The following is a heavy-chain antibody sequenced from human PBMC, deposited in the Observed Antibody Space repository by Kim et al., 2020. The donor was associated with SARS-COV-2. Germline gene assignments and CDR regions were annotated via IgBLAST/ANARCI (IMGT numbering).Heavy chain of an antibody. CDR3: ARDTLVRYFEGYYYYYGMDV. D-gene: IGHD3-9*01. CDR1: GFTFSDYY. Sequence: GGSLRLSCAASGFTFSDYYMSWIRQAPGKGLEWVSYISSSGSTIYYADSVKGRFTISRDNAKNSLYLQMNSLRAEDTAVYYCARDTLVRYFEGYYYYYGMDVWGQGTTVTVSS. V-gene: IGHV3-11*01. J-gene: IGHJ6*02. CDR2: ISSSGSTI.